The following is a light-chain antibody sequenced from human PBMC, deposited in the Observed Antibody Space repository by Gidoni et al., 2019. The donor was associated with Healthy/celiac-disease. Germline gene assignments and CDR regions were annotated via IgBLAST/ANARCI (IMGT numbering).Light chain of an antibody. Sequence: QSALTQHASVSGSPGPSITIYCTGTSREVGGYNHVSWYQQHPGKAPKRMIYDVSNRPSGVSTRFSCSKSGNTASLTISGLQAEDEADYYCSSYTSSSTLVVFGTGTKVTVL. CDR2: DVS. J-gene: IGLJ1*01. CDR3: SSYTSSSTLVV. V-gene: IGLV2-14*03. CDR1: SREVGGYNH.